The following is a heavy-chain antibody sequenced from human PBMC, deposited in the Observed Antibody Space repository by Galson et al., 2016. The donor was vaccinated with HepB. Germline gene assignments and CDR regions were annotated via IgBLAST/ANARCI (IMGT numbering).Heavy chain of an antibody. CDR3: VFGATGAFDF. CDR1: GFTFSSYN. Sequence: SLRLSCAASGFTFSSYNMNWVRQAPGRGLEWVSYISSSSTYIYYADSVKGRFTISRDNAKNSLSLQMNSLRADDTAVYYCVFGATGAFDFWGQGTMVTVSS. V-gene: IGHV3-21*01. CDR2: ISSSSTYI. D-gene: IGHD1-26*01. J-gene: IGHJ3*01.